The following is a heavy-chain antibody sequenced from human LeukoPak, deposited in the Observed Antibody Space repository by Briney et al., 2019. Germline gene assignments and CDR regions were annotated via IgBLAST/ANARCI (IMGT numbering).Heavy chain of an antibody. CDR2: ISGSGGST. D-gene: IGHD3-22*01. V-gene: IGHV3-23*01. Sequence: GGTLRLSCAASGFTFSSYAMSWVRQAQGKGLEWVSAISGSGGSTYYADCAKGRFTISRDNSKNTLYLQMNSLRAEDTAVYYCAKDKGLYYYDSSGYYLGDYWGQGTLVTVSS. CDR1: GFTFSSYA. CDR3: AKDKGLYYYDSSGYYLGDY. J-gene: IGHJ4*02.